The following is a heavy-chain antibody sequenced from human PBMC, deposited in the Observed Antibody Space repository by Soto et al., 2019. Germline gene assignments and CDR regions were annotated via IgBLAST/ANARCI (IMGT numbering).Heavy chain of an antibody. CDR2: ISSNSYHI. CDR1: GFSFSDYT. V-gene: IGHV3-21*01. D-gene: IGHD1-1*01. CDR3: ARGSAHIQLEAFDC. Sequence: EVQLVESGGGLVKPGESLRLSCAVSGFSFSDYTMHWVRQAPGKGLEWVSAISSNSYHIYYADSVKGRFTTSRDNARKSMYLQTNSRRADDTAGYYCARGSAHIQLEAFDCWGQGTLVTVSS. J-gene: IGHJ4*02.